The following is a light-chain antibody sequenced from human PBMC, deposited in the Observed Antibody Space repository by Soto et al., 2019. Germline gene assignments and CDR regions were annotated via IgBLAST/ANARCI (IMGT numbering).Light chain of an antibody. Sequence: QSALTQPPSASGSPGQSVTISCTGTNNDIGGYNYVSWYQHHPGKVPKVIIYEVSNRPSGVSNRFSGSKSGNTASLTISGFQAEDEADYYCSSYTSSATLVFGGGTKLTVL. J-gene: IGLJ3*02. CDR2: EVS. CDR3: SSYTSSATLV. CDR1: NNDIGGYNY. V-gene: IGLV2-14*01.